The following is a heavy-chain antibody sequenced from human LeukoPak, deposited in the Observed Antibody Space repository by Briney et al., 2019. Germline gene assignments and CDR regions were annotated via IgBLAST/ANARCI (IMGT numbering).Heavy chain of an antibody. Sequence: SETLSLTFTVSGVSIISGCYYLSWIRQHPGNGLEWIGYSYYSGSTYYNPSLKSRVNISVDTSKNQFSLKLSSVTAADTAVYYCASTRRTGAAFDYWGQGTLVTVSS. D-gene: IGHD3/OR15-3a*01. CDR2: SYYSGST. J-gene: IGHJ4*02. V-gene: IGHV4-31*03. CDR1: GVSIISGCYY. CDR3: ASTRRTGAAFDY.